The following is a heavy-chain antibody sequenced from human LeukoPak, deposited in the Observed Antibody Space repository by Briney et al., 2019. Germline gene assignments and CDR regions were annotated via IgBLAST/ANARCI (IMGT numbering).Heavy chain of an antibody. CDR2: INHSGGT. J-gene: IGHJ4*02. Sequence: SETLSLTCAVYGGSFSGYYWSWIRQPPGKGLEWIGEINHSGGTNYNPSLKSRVTISVDTSKNQFSLKLSSVTAADTAVYYCAREGDYDYVWGSYPWGYWGQGTLVTVSS. V-gene: IGHV4-34*01. CDR1: GGSFSGYY. D-gene: IGHD3-16*02. CDR3: AREGDYDYVWGSYPWGY.